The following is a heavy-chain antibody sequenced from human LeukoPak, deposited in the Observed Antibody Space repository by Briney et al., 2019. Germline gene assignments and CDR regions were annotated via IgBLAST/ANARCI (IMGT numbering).Heavy chain of an antibody. D-gene: IGHD3-22*01. CDR2: IVVGSGNT. J-gene: IGHJ4*02. CDR3: AAEEYYDSSGYYSFDY. CDR1: GFTFTSSA. V-gene: IGHV1-58*01. Sequence: GASVKVSCMASGFTFTSSAVQWVRQARGQRLEWIGWIVVGSGNTNYAQKFQERVTITRDMSTSTAYMELSSLRSEDTAVYYCAAEEYYDSSGYYSFDYWGQGTLVTVSS.